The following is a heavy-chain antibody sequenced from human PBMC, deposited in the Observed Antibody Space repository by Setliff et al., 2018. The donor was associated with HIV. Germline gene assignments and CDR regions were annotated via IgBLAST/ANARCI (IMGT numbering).Heavy chain of an antibody. CDR2: INPSGDAT. D-gene: IGHD2-2*01. CDR1: GYIFTNYY. J-gene: IGHJ6*02. V-gene: IGHV1-46*01. CDR3: ARDHCSSSGCYEYSYYGMDV. Sequence: ASVKVSCKASGYIFTNYYMHWVRQAPGQGLEWMGIINPSGDATTYAQKFQGRVIMTRDTSTNTLYMEVSRLRSDDTAVYYCARDHCSSSGCYEYSYYGMDVWGQGTTVTVSS.